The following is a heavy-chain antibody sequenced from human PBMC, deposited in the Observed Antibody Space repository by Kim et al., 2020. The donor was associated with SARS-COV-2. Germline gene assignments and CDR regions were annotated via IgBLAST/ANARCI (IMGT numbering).Heavy chain of an antibody. Sequence: TRYSPSLQDQITISADRSITTAYLQWSSLKASDTGMYYCARSSGSSNFDYWGQGTLVTVSS. CDR2: T. J-gene: IGHJ4*02. V-gene: IGHV5-51*01. CDR3: ARSSGSSNFDY. D-gene: IGHD1-26*01.